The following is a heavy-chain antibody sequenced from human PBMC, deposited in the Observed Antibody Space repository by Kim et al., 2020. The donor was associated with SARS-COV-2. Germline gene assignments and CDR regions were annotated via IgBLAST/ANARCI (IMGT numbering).Heavy chain of an antibody. J-gene: IGHJ3*02. V-gene: IGHV3-30-3*01. CDR3: ARDWPWPFMIVVPEGSGDAFDI. D-gene: IGHD3-22*01. CDR1: GFTFSSYA. Sequence: GGSLRLSCAASGFTFSSYAMHWVRQAPGKGLEWVAVISYDGSNKYYADSVKGRFTISRDNSKNTLYLQMNSLRAEDTAVYYCARDWPWPFMIVVPEGSGDAFDIWGQGTMVTVSS. CDR2: ISYDGSNK.